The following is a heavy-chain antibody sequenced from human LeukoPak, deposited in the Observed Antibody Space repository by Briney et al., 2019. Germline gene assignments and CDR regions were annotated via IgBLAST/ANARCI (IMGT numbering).Heavy chain of an antibody. V-gene: IGHV3-30*02. CDR3: ANAWESHLFPFDY. CDR2: IRYDGSNK. CDR1: GFTFSSYG. Sequence: GGSLRLSCAASGFTFSSYGMHWVRQAPGKGLEWVAFIRYDGSNKYYADSVKGRFTISRDNSKNTLYLQMNSLRAEDTAVYYCANAWESHLFPFDYWGQGTLVTVSS. J-gene: IGHJ4*02. D-gene: IGHD1-26*01.